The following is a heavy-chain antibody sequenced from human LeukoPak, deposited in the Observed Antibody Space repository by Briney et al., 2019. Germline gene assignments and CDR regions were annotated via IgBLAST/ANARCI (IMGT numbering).Heavy chain of an antibody. D-gene: IGHD7-27*01. CDR3: ARGNWAEDGHFDY. Sequence: GGSLRLSCAASGFTFDDYGMSWVRQAPGKGLEWVSYISSSGSTIYYADSVKGRFTISRDNAKDSLYLQMNSLRAEDTAVYYCARGNWAEDGHFDYWGQGTLVTVSS. CDR1: GFTFDDYG. CDR2: ISSSGSTI. V-gene: IGHV3-48*03. J-gene: IGHJ4*02.